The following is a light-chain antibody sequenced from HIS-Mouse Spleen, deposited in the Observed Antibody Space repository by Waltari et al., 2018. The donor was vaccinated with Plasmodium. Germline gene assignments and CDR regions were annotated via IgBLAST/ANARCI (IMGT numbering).Light chain of an antibody. V-gene: IGLV3-10*01. CDR2: EDS. J-gene: IGLJ3*02. CDR1: ALPKQY. Sequence: SYELTQPPSVSVSPGQTARITRSGDALPKQYSYWYQQKSGQAPLLVVYEDSKRPSGIPERFSGSRSGTMATLTISGAQVEDEADYYCYSTDSSGNHRVFGGGTKLTVL. CDR3: YSTDSSGNHRV.